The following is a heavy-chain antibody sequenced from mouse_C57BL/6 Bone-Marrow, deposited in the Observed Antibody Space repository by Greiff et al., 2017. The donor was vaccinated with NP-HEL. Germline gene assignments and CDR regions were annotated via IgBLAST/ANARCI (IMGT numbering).Heavy chain of an antibody. CDR3: ARYRWDGYFDY. CDR2: IYPRDGST. D-gene: IGHD4-1*01. Sequence: VQLQQSDAELVQPGASVKISCQVSGYTFTDHTIHWMKQRPEQGLEWIGYIYPRDGSTKYNEKFKGKATLTADKSSSSAYIQLNSLTSEDSAVYFCARYRWDGYFDYWGQGTTLTVSS. V-gene: IGHV1-78*01. CDR1: GYTFTDHT. J-gene: IGHJ2*01.